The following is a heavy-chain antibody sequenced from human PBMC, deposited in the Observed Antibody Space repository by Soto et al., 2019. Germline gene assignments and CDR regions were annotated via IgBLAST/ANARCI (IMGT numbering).Heavy chain of an antibody. CDR2: IKPDGSEQ. Sequence: EVQLVESVGGLVQPGGSLRLSCEACGFTFSSYWMHWVRQAPGKGLEWLANIKPDGSEQSYVDSVKGRFTISRDNAKNSLYLQMNTLRDEDTAVYYCATVRNGIIMAGTFYFDYWGQGTLVTVSS. D-gene: IGHD6-19*01. V-gene: IGHV3-7*01. CDR1: GFTFSSYW. J-gene: IGHJ4*02. CDR3: ATVRNGIIMAGTFYFDY.